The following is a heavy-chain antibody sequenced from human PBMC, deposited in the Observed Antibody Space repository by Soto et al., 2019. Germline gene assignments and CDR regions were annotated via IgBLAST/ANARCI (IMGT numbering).Heavy chain of an antibody. D-gene: IGHD5-12*01. CDR2: IYHSGST. Sequence: SETLSLTCAVSGGSISSGGYSWSWIRQPPGKGLEWIGYIYHSGSTYYNPSLKSRVTISVDRSKNQFSLKLSSVTAADTAVYYCARSWGRDGYNSCFDSWGQGTLVTVSS. CDR1: GGSISSGGYS. J-gene: IGHJ4*02. CDR3: ARSWGRDGYNSCFDS. V-gene: IGHV4-30-2*01.